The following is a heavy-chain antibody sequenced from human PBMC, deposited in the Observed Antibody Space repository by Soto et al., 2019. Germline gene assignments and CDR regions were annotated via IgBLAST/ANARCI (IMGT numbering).Heavy chain of an antibody. CDR3: TAQLGWISLGMEV. D-gene: IGHD2-2*03. V-gene: IGHV3-15*07. Sequence: EVQLVESGGGLVKPGGSLRLSCAASGFIFSNAWMNWVRQAPGKGLEWVGRVKSNTDGGKTDYAAPVKGRFTISRDDPKNTRYRQMNSLKTEDRAWFYCTAQLGWISLGMEVWGHGTTVTVSS. CDR2: VKSNTDGGKT. J-gene: IGHJ6*02. CDR1: GFIFSNAW.